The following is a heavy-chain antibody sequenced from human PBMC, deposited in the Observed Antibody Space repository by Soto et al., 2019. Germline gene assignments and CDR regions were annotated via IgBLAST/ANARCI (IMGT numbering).Heavy chain of an antibody. CDR2: IIPIFGTA. V-gene: IGHV1-69*06. Sequence: GASVKVSCKASGGTFSGYAISWVRQAPGQGLEWMGGIIPIFGTANYAQKFQGRVTITADKSTSTAYMEMNRLGAEDTAVYFCARDLFAGQQLVIPWFEPWGQGTLVTVSS. J-gene: IGHJ5*02. D-gene: IGHD3-9*01. CDR3: ARDLFAGQQLVIPWFEP. CDR1: GGTFSGYA.